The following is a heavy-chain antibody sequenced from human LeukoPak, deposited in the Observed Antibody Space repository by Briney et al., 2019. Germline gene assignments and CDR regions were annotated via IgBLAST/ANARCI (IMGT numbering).Heavy chain of an antibody. CDR2: IYYSGST. V-gene: IGHV4-31*03. J-gene: IGHJ4*02. CDR1: GGSISSGGYY. D-gene: IGHD1-7*01. Sequence: PSQTLSLTCTVSGGSISSGGYYWSWIRQHPGKGLEWIGYIYYSGSTCYNPSLKSRVTISVDTSKNQFSLKLSSVTAADTAVYYCARVNWNCVGAQDYWGQGTLVTVSS. CDR3: ARVNWNCVGAQDY.